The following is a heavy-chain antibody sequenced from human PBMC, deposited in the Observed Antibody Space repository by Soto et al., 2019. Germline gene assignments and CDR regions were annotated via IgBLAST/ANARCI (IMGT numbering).Heavy chain of an antibody. CDR2: INGNTGST. CDR3: GRDGDQWDQSYLDY. Sequence: QVQLVQSGAEVKKPGASVKVSCKTPGNFCSKYGISWVRQAPGQGREWMGWINGNTGSTNYAQKFRGRVTMTTDTSTGMVYMELSSLTSDVSVIYYCGRDGDQWDQSYLDYWGQGTRVSV. J-gene: IGHJ4*02. V-gene: IGHV1-18*01. CDR1: GNFCSKYG. D-gene: IGHD1-26*01.